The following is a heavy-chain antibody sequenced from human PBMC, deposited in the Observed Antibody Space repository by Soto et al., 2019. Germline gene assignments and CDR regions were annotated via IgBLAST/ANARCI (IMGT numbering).Heavy chain of an antibody. V-gene: IGHV4-59*01. CDR3: ARDSSGSYYYSLWFDP. J-gene: IGHJ5*02. CDR1: GGSISSYY. Sequence: PSETLSLTCTVSGGSISSYYWSWIRQPPGKGLEWIGYIYYSGSTNYNPSLKSRVTISVDTSKNQFSLKLSSVTAADTAVYYCARDSSGSYYYSLWFDPWGQGTLVTVSS. D-gene: IGHD1-26*01. CDR2: IYYSGST.